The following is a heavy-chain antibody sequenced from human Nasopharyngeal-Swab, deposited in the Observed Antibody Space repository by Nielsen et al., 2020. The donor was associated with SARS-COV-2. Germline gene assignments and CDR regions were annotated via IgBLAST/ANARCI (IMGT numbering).Heavy chain of an antibody. CDR3: ARDSLTHSGYYLDY. Sequence: SETLSLTCTVSGGSISSSSYYWSWIRQPPGKGLEWIGYIYYSGSTNYNPSLKSRVTISVDTSKNQFSLKLSSVTAADTAVYYCARDSLTHSGYYLDYWGQGTLVTVSS. V-gene: IGHV4-61*01. CDR2: IYYSGST. CDR1: GGSISSSSYY. D-gene: IGHD3-22*01. J-gene: IGHJ4*02.